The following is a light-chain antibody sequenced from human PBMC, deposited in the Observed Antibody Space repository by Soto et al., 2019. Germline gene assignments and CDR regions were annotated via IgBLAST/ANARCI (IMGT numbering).Light chain of an antibody. J-gene: IGKJ2*01. CDR3: QQSYSTPYT. CDR1: QSISSY. CDR2: TAS. Sequence: DIQMTQSPSSLSASVGDRVTITCRASQSISSYINWYQQKPGKAPKLLIYTASSLQSGVPSRFSGSGSGTDFTLTISSLQTEDSATYYGQQSYSTPYTYGKGTKLEIK. V-gene: IGKV1-39*01.